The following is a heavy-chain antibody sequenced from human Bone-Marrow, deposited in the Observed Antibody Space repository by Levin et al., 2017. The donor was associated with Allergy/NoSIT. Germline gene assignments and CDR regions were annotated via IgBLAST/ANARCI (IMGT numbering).Heavy chain of an antibody. Sequence: SQTLSLTCTVSGGSISSSSYYWGWIRQPPGKGLEWIGSIYYSGSTYYNPSLKSRVTISVDTSKNQFSLKLSSVTAADTAVYYCARSITMVRGDIGWFDPWGQGTLVTVSS. D-gene: IGHD3-10*01. V-gene: IGHV4-39*01. CDR3: ARSITMVRGDIGWFDP. J-gene: IGHJ5*02. CDR2: IYYSGST. CDR1: GGSISSSSYY.